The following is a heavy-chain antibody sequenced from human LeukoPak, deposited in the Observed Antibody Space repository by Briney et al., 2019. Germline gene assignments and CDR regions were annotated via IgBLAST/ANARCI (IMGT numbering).Heavy chain of an antibody. V-gene: IGHV4-34*01. CDR3: ATTSGHDFGVRQSDY. CDR1: GGSFSHYY. J-gene: IGHJ4*02. Sequence: PSETLSLTCAVYGGSFSHYYWIWLRQPPGKGLEWIGKVNHSGSAHYNPSLKSRVTMSLDTSKNQFSLRLNSVTAADTAVYYCATTSGHDFGVRQSDYWGQGTLVTVSS. D-gene: IGHD3/OR15-3a*01. CDR2: VNHSGSA.